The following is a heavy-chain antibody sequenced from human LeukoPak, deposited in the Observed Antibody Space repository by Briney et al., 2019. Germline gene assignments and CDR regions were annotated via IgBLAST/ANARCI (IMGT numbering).Heavy chain of an antibody. Sequence: SVKVSCKASGGTFSSYAISWVRQAPGQGLEWMGGIIPVFGTAIYAQKFQGRVTITADESTSTAYMELSTLRAEDTSVYYCARSPGILGTNYFDYWGQGTLVTVSS. J-gene: IGHJ4*02. CDR3: ARSPGILGTNYFDY. D-gene: IGHD1-26*01. CDR2: IIPVFGTA. CDR1: GGTFSSYA. V-gene: IGHV1-69*13.